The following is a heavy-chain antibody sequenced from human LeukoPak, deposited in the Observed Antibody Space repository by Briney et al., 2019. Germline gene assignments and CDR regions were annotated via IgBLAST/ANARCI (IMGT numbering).Heavy chain of an antibody. CDR3: ARDNWDYGSSMDV. V-gene: IGHV4-59*02. CDR2: IYYSGST. J-gene: IGHJ6*02. D-gene: IGHD1-7*01. Sequence: PSETLSLTCTVSGGSVSSYYWSWIRRPPGKGLEWIGYIYYSGSTNYNPSLKSRVTISVDTSKNQFSLKLSSVTAADTAVYHCARDNWDYGSSMDVWGQGTTVTVSS. CDR1: GGSVSSYY.